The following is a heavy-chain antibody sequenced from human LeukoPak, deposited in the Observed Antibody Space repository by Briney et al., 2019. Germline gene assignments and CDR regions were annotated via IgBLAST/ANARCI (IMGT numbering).Heavy chain of an antibody. Sequence: GGSLRLSCAASGFTFSSYGMHWVRQAPGKGLEWVAVIWYDGSNKYYADSVKGRFTISRDNSKNTLYLQMNSLRAEDTAVYYCANGELGATEDYWGQGTLVTVSS. CDR2: IWYDGSNK. CDR3: ANGELGATEDY. D-gene: IGHD1-26*01. V-gene: IGHV3-30*02. CDR1: GFTFSSYG. J-gene: IGHJ4*02.